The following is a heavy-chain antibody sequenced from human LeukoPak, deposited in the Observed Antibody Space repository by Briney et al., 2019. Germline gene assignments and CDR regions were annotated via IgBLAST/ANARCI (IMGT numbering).Heavy chain of an antibody. J-gene: IGHJ6*04. CDR2: IGTAGDP. V-gene: IGHV3-13*05. D-gene: IGHD2-15*01. CDR1: GFTFSSYD. Sequence: GGSLRLSCAASGFTFSSYDMHWVRQATGKGLEWVSAIGTAGDPYYPSSVKGRFPISRENARNSLYLQMNSLRAGDTAVYYCARGGCSGGSCYPRYYYGMDVWGKGTTVTVSS. CDR3: ARGGCSGGSCYPRYYYGMDV.